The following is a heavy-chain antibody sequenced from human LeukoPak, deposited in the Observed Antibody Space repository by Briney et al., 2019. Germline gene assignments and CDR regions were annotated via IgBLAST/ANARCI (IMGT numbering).Heavy chain of an antibody. CDR3: ARAAGSPDY. CDR2: ISGSGGST. J-gene: IGHJ4*02. V-gene: IGHV3-23*01. Sequence: TGGSLRLSCAASGFTFSSYSMNWVRQAPGKGLEWVSSISGSGGSTFYADSVKGRFTISRDNSKNTLSLQMSSLRAEDTAVYYCARAAGSPDYWGQGTLVTVSS. CDR1: GFTFSSYS.